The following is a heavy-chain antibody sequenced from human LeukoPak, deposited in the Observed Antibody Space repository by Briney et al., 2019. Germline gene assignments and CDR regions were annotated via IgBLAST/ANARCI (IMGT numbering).Heavy chain of an antibody. J-gene: IGHJ4*02. Sequence: GGPLRLSCAASGFTFSSSAMSWVRQAPGKGLEWVSSISGTGASTYYADSVKGRFTISRDSSKNTLYLQMNSLRAEGTAVYYCAKGARVGAGKYYFDYWGQGTLVTVSS. V-gene: IGHV3-23*01. CDR2: ISGTGAST. D-gene: IGHD1-1*01. CDR1: GFTFSSSA. CDR3: AKGARVGAGKYYFDY.